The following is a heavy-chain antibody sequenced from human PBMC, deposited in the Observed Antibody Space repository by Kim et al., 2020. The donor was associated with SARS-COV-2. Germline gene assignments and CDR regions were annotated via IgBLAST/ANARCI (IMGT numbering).Heavy chain of an antibody. Sequence: SETLSLTCAVSGGSISSSNWWSWVRQPPGKGLEWIGEIYHSGSTNYNPSLKSRVTISVDKSKNQFSLKLSPVTAADTAVYYCARLIRYSGRDSGDYWGQGTLVTVSS. V-gene: IGHV4-4*02. D-gene: IGHD1-26*01. CDR1: GGSISSSNW. CDR2: IYHSGST. J-gene: IGHJ4*02. CDR3: ARLIRYSGRDSGDY.